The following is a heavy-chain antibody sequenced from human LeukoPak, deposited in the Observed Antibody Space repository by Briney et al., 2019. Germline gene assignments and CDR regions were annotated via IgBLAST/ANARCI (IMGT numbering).Heavy chain of an antibody. D-gene: IGHD5-12*01. V-gene: IGHV1-8*01. J-gene: IGHJ5*02. Sequence: ASVKVSCKASGYTFTSYDINWVRQATGQGLEWMGWMNPNSGNTGYTQKFQGRVTMPRNTSISTAYMELSSLRSEDTAVYYCARDEIGRLGRASPPPWFDPWGQGTLVTVSS. CDR3: ARDEIGRLGRASPPPWFDP. CDR1: GYTFTSYD. CDR2: MNPNSGNT.